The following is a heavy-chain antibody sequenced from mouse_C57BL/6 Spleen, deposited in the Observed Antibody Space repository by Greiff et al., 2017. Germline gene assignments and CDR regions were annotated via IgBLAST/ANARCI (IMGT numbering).Heavy chain of an antibody. CDR2: ISYDGSN. J-gene: IGHJ4*01. Sequence: ESGPGLVKPSQSLSLTCSVTGYSITSGYYWNWIRQFPGNKLEWMGYISYDGSNNYNPSLKNRISITRDTSKNQFFLKLNSVTTEDTATYYCAREDGSYAMDYWGQGTSVTVSS. CDR3: AREDGSYAMDY. D-gene: IGHD2-3*01. CDR1: GYSITSGYY. V-gene: IGHV3-6*01.